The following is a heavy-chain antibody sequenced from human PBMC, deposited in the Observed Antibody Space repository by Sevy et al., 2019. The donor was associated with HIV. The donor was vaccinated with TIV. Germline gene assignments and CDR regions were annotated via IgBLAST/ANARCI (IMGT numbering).Heavy chain of an antibody. Sequence: GGSLRLSCAASGFTFSRYSMHWVRQAPGKGLEWVATISFDASNKHYADSVKGRFTISRDNFQNSLFLQMNSLRPEDASVYYYAFERLPSDDAEHFDDWGQGTLVTISS. CDR1: GFTFSRYS. J-gene: IGHJ1*01. V-gene: IGHV3-30*04. CDR2: ISFDASNK. D-gene: IGHD1-1*01. CDR3: AFERLPSDDAEHFDD.